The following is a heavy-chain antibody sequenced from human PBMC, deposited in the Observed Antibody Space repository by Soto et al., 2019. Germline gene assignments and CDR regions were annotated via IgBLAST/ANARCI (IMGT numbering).Heavy chain of an antibody. CDR1: GYTFTSYA. CDR3: ARVPHYYDSSGYYYDQSPFDY. Sequence: GASVKVSCKASGYTFTSYAMHWVRQVPGQRLEWMGWINAGNGNTKYSQKFQGRVTITRDTSASTAYMELSSLRSEDTAVYYCARVPHYYDSSGYYYDQSPFDYWGQGTLVTVSS. D-gene: IGHD3-22*01. V-gene: IGHV1-3*01. J-gene: IGHJ4*02. CDR2: INAGNGNT.